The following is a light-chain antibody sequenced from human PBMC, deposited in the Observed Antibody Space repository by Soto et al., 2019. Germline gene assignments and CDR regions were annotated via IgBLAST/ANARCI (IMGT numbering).Light chain of an antibody. Sequence: EIVLTQSPATLSLSPGERATLSCRASQSVSSYLAWYQQKPGQAPRLLIYDASNRATGIPARFSGSGSGTDFTLTISSLEPEDFSVYYCQQRSNWYTFGRRTKLEIK. CDR3: QQRSNWYT. J-gene: IGKJ2*01. CDR1: QSVSSY. V-gene: IGKV3-11*01. CDR2: DAS.